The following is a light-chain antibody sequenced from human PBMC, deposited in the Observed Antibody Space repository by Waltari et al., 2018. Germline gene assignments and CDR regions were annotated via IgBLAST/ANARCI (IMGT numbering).Light chain of an antibody. CDR2: KDV. CDR1: KLDKNF. V-gene: IGLV3-1*01. Sequence: YELSQPPSVSVSPGQTATITCPGDKLDKNFVDWYQQRPGQPPLLVIYKDVDRPSGIPERFSGTNSGNTATLTISGTQVMDEADYYCRAWDVAIVVFGGGTKLTVL. CDR3: RAWDVAIVV. J-gene: IGLJ2*01.